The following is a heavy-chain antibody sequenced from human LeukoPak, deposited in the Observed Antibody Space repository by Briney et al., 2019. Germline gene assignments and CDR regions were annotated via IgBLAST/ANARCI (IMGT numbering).Heavy chain of an antibody. CDR3: AKDYYYDSSGYYPFPTFDY. V-gene: IGHV3-23*01. CDR2: ISGSGGST. D-gene: IGHD3-22*01. J-gene: IGHJ4*02. CDR1: GFTFSSYA. Sequence: PGGSLRLSCAASGFTFSSYAMSWVRQAPGKGLEWVSAISGSGGSTYYADSVKGRFTISRDNSKNTVYLQMNSLRAEYTAVYYCAKDYYYDSSGYYPFPTFDYWGQGTLVTVSS.